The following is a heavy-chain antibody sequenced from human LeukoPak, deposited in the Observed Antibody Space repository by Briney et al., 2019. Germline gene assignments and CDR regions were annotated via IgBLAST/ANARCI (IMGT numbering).Heavy chain of an antibody. V-gene: IGHV4-34*01. CDR2: INHSGST. J-gene: IGHJ5*02. CDR3: ASRYCSGGSCYSSSNWFDP. Sequence: SETLSLTCAVYGGSFSGYYWSWIRQPPGKGLEWIGEINHSGSTNYNPSLKSRVTISVDTSKNQFSLKLSSVTAADTAVYYCASRYCSGGSCYSSSNWFDPWGQGTLVTVSS. CDR1: GGSFSGYY. D-gene: IGHD2-15*01.